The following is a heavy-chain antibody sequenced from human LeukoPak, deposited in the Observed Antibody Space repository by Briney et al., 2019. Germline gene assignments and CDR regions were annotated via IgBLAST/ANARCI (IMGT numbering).Heavy chain of an antibody. J-gene: IGHJ5*02. V-gene: IGHV1-69*04. CDR1: GGTFSSYA. CDR3: ANGYEEDCTNGVCKHNWFDP. Sequence: VASVKLSCKASGGTFSSYAISWVRQAPGQGLEWMGMIIPILGIANYAQKFQGRVTITADKSTSTAYMELSSLRSEDTAVYYCANGYEEDCTNGVCKHNWFDPWGQGTLVTVSS. D-gene: IGHD2-8*01. CDR2: IIPILGIA.